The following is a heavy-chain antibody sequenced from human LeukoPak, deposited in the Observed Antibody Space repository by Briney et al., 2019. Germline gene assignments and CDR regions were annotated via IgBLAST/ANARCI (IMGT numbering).Heavy chain of an antibody. CDR1: GFTFSRTW. D-gene: IGHD3-10*02. V-gene: IGHV3-74*03. J-gene: IGHJ3*01. CDR2: IESGGTT. CDR3: VRDNYYVMDV. Sequence: GGSLRLSCEASGFTFSRTWMHWVRQGPGKGLLWLSRIESGGTTMYAESVKGRFTISRDNAKNTIYLQTNSLRAEDTAVYYCVRDNYYVMDVWGQGTVVTVAS.